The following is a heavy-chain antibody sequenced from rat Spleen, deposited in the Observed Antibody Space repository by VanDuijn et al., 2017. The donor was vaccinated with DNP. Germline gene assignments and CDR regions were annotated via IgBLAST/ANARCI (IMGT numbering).Heavy chain of an antibody. CDR2: ITSSGSDT. V-gene: IGHV5-31*01. CDR1: GFRFNNYW. CDR3: ARDQRLQWDYFDY. Sequence: EVQLVESGGDLVQPGRSLKLSCVASGFRFNNYWMNWIRQVPGKGLEWFASITSSGSDTYYPDSVKGRFTISRDNARNTRYLQMDSLGSEDTATYYCARDQRLQWDYFDYWGQGVMVTVSS. J-gene: IGHJ2*01. D-gene: IGHD1-1*01.